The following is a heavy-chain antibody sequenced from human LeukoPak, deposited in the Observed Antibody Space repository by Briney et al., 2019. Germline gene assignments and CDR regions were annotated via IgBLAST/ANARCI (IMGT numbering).Heavy chain of an antibody. V-gene: IGHV4-59*01. CDR2: IYDTGST. J-gene: IGHJ6*02. CDR3: ARVWLGDYNYYYGTDI. Sequence: PSQTLSLTCTVSGASITTYYWTWIRHPPGKGLECIGYIYDTGSTNYNPSLKSRVTISVDTSKNRFSLKLSSVTAADTAVYYCARVWLGDYNYYYGTDIWGQGTTVSVSS. CDR1: GASITTYY. D-gene: IGHD3-16*01.